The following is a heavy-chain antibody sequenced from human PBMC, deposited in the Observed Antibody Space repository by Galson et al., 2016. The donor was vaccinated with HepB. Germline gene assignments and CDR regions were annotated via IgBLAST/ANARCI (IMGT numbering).Heavy chain of an antibody. CDR3: IHSSDLHHAFDI. V-gene: IGHV2-5*01. Sequence: PALVKPTQTPTLTCTFSGFSLSTTGVDVGWIRQPPGKTLEWLALISGHDDKRYTPSLKSRLTISKDTSKQQVLLTMTNVDPVDTATYYCIHSSDLHHAFDIWGQGTSAIVSS. CDR2: ISGHDDK. CDR1: GFSLSTTGVD. J-gene: IGHJ3*02. D-gene: IGHD2-21*02.